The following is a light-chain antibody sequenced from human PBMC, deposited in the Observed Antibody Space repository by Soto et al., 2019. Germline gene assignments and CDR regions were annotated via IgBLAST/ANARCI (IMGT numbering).Light chain of an antibody. Sequence: EIVYTQAPGTLSLSPVERATLSCMASQSVTSILSWYQQKPCQAPSLLICGASRRATGIPARFSGSGSGTDFTLTISRLELEDFALYYCQHYCGTSPIRFGQGTRLEIK. V-gene: IGKV3-20*01. CDR1: QSVTSI. CDR3: QHYCGTSPIR. CDR2: GAS. J-gene: IGKJ5*01.